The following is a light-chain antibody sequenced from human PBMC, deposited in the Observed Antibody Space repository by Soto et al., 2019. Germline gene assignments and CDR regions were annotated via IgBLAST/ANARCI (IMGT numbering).Light chain of an antibody. J-gene: IGKJ1*01. Sequence: DIQMTQSPSSLSASLGDRVTVTCRASQSISTYLNWFQQRPGKAPKLLIYCAYTLQDGVPSRFSGSGSETEFTLTISSLQPDDFATYYCQQSFGAPRTFGHGTRVDIK. CDR3: QQSFGAPRT. CDR1: QSISTY. V-gene: IGKV1-39*01. CDR2: CAY.